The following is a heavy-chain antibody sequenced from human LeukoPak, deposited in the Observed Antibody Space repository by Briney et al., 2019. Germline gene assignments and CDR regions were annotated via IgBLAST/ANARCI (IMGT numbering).Heavy chain of an antibody. Sequence: GGSLRLSCAASGFTFSSYAMHWVRQAPGKGLEWVAVISYDGSNKYYADSVKGRFTISRDNSKNTLYLQMNSLRAEDTAVYYCARDPPYCSSTSCYDPHLGYGMDVWGQGTTVTVSS. V-gene: IGHV3-30-3*01. CDR3: ARDPPYCSSTSCYDPHLGYGMDV. J-gene: IGHJ6*02. CDR1: GFTFSSYA. CDR2: ISYDGSNK. D-gene: IGHD2-2*01.